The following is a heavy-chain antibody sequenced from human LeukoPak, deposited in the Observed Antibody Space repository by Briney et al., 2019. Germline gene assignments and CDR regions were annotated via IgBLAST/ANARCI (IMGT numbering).Heavy chain of an antibody. J-gene: IGHJ4*02. CDR3: ARPKKNYGNYFDY. CDR1: GGSISSGTYY. CDR2: IYTSGNT. V-gene: IGHV4-61*02. D-gene: IGHD1-7*01. Sequence: PSQTLSLTCTVSGGSISSGTYYWSWIRQPAGKGLEWIGRIYTSGNTNYNPSLKSRVTISVDTSKNQFSLKLSSVTAADTAVYYCARPKKNYGNYFDYWGQGTLVTVSS.